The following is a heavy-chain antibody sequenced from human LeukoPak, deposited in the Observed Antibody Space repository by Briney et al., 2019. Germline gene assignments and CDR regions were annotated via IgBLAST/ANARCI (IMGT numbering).Heavy chain of an antibody. D-gene: IGHD5-18*01. CDR2: IYYSGST. CDR1: GGSISSYY. Sequence: PLETLSLTCTVSGGSISSYYWSWIRQPPGKGLEWIGYIYYSGSTNYNPSLKSRVTISVDTSKNQFSLKLSPVTAADTAVYYCARLHDGYRYGADYWGQGTLVTAS. J-gene: IGHJ4*02. CDR3: ARLHDGYRYGADY. V-gene: IGHV4-59*08.